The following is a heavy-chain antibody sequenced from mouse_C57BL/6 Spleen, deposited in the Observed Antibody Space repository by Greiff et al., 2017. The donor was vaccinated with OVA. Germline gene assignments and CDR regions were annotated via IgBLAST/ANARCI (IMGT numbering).Heavy chain of an antibody. CDR3: TYGNYEDYFDY. D-gene: IGHD2-1*01. J-gene: IGHJ2*01. V-gene: IGHV14-4*01. CDR1: GFNIKDDY. CDR2: IDPENGDT. Sequence: VQLKQSGAELVRPGASVKLSCTASGFNIKDDYMHWVKQRPEQGLEWIGWIDPENGDTEYASKFQGKATITADTSSNTAYLQLSSLTSEDTAVYYCTYGNYEDYFDYWGQGTTLTVSS.